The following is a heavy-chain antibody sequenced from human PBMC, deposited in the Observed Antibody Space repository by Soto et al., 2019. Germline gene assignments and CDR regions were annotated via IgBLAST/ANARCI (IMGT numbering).Heavy chain of an antibody. CDR1: GFSLSTSGVG. D-gene: IGHD5-18*01. CDR3: AHRYGYGEMRY. V-gene: IGHV2-5*02. J-gene: IGHJ4*02. CDR2: IYWDDSK. Sequence: QITFKESGPTLVKPTQTLTPTCTFSGFSLSTSGVGVGSIPQPPGKTLEWLALIYWDDSKLYSPSLKSRLTITKDTSKNQVVLTMTNMDPVDTATYYCAHRYGYGEMRYWGQGTLVTVSS.